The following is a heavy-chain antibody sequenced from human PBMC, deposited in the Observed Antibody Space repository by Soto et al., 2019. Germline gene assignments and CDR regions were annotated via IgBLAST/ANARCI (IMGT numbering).Heavy chain of an antibody. CDR3: AGGGRDQLLKYFDY. D-gene: IGHD2-2*01. J-gene: IGHJ4*02. CDR2: IYYSGST. CDR1: GGSISSYY. V-gene: IGHV4-59*01. Sequence: SETLSLTCTVSGGSISSYYWSWIRQPPGKGLEWIGYIYYSGSTNYNPSLKSRVTISVDTSKNQFSLKLSSVTAADTAVYYCAGGGRDQLLKYFDYWGQGTLVTVSS.